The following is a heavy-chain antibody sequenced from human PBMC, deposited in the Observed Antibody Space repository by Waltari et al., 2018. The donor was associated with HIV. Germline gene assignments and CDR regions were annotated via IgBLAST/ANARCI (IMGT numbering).Heavy chain of an antibody. CDR2: IKHDGSER. Sequence: EVQVVESGGGLVQPGGSLRLSCEGFGFTFSSHWMSWVRQAPGKGLDWVANIKHDGSERYFVDSVKGRFAISRDNANNSLFLQMNSLRAEDTAVYYCARDVMGIVAKPYGVDVWGQGTTVTVSS. V-gene: IGHV3-7*01. CDR3: ARDVMGIVAKPYGVDV. CDR1: GFTFSSHW. J-gene: IGHJ6*02. D-gene: IGHD5-12*01.